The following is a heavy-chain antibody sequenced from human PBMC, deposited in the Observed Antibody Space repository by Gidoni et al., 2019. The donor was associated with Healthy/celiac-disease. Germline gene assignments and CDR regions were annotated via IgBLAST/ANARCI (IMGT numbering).Heavy chain of an antibody. D-gene: IGHD3-22*01. V-gene: IGHV3-49*05. CDR2: IRSKAYGGTT. J-gene: IGHJ4*02. Sequence: EVQLVESGGGLVKPGRSLRLSCPASGFTFGDYAMSWFRQAPGKGLEWGGFIRSKAYGGTTEYAASVKGRLTISRDESKSISYLQMNSLKTEDTAVYYCTRDKRCYYYDSSGYLDYWGQGTLVTVSS. CDR3: TRDKRCYYYDSSGYLDY. CDR1: GFTFGDYA.